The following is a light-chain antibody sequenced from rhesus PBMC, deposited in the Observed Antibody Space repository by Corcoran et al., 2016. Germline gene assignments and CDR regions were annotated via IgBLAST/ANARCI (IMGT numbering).Light chain of an antibody. V-gene: IGKV1-28*03. CDR2: AAS. Sequence: DIQMTQSPSSLSASVGDTVTITCRASQDISDYLNWFQQRPGKAPKLLIYAASNLESGVTSRFSGSGSGTDFTLTISSLQPEDFAVYYCLQHNTFPLTFGGGTRVELK. J-gene: IGKJ4*01. CDR3: LQHNTFPLT. CDR1: QDISDY.